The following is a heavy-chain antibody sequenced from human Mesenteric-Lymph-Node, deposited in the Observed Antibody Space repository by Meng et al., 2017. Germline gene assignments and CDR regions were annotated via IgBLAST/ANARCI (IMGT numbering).Heavy chain of an antibody. V-gene: IGHV4-4*02. CDR1: RGCVISNDW. J-gene: IGHJ4*02. CDR3: AGKPIYVATFY. Sequence: AQLQGAGPGLGTASGILPLSCAVSRGCVISNDWWSWVRQPPGKGLEWGGEIQHSGTTYYNPSLKSRVTISLDKSNNQFSLKLTSVTAADTAVYYCAGKPIYVATFYWGQGTLVTVSS. CDR2: IQHSGTT. D-gene: IGHD3-10*02.